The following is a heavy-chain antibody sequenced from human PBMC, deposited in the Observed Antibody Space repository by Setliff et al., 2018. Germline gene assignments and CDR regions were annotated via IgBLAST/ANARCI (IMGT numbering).Heavy chain of an antibody. CDR2: VSTYNGDT. J-gene: IGHJ4*01. V-gene: IGHV1-18*01. CDR3: AKSPHDFWSGRVFFDY. D-gene: IGHD3-3*01. Sequence: ASVKVSCKASGYSFTSFGIPGVRQAPGQGLEWMGWVSTYNGDTNYAQKFRGRVTMTTDISTSTVYMELRTLRVEDTAIYYCAKSPHDFWSGRVFFDYWGQGILVTVSS. CDR1: GYSFTSFG.